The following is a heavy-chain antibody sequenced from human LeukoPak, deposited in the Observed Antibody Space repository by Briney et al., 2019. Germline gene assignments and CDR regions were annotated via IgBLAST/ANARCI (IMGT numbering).Heavy chain of an antibody. D-gene: IGHD2/OR15-2a*01. V-gene: IGHV1-69*13. CDR2: IIPIFGTA. Sequence: SVKVSCKASGGTFSSYAISWVRQAPGQGLEWMGGIIPIFGTANYAQKFQGRVTITADESTSTAYMELSSLRSEDTAVYYCARVHPDRILGWFDPWGQGTLVTVSS. CDR3: ARVHPDRILGWFDP. J-gene: IGHJ5*02. CDR1: GGTFSSYA.